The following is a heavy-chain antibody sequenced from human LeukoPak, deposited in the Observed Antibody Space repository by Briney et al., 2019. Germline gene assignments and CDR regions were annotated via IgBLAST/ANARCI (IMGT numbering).Heavy chain of an antibody. Sequence: GGSLRLSCAGSGFTFSSNPLSWVRQAPGKGLEWVSAINPSGGNTYYADSVRGRFTISRDNSKNTLYLQMNTLRAEDTAVYYCATTKQARRYFDYWGQGTLATVSS. D-gene: IGHD1-1*01. CDR2: INPSGGNT. CDR1: GFTFSSNP. V-gene: IGHV3-23*01. CDR3: ATTKQARRYFDY. J-gene: IGHJ4*02.